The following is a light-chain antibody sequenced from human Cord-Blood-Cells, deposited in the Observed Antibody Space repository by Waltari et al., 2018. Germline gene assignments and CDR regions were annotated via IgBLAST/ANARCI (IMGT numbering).Light chain of an antibody. CDR1: SSDVGGYNY. CDR2: DVS. CDR3: SSYAGSSTFGNVV. V-gene: IGLV2-14*01. J-gene: IGLJ2*01. Sequence: QSALTQPASVSGSPGQSITISCTGTSSDVGGYNYVSWYQQHPGKAPKLMIYDVSKRPSGVSNRFSGSKSGNTASLTISGLQAEDEADYYCSSYAGSSTFGNVVFGGGTKLTVL.